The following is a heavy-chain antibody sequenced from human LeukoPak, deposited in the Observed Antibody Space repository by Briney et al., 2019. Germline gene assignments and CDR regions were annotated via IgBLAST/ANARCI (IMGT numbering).Heavy chain of an antibody. CDR2: ISYSGGTI. V-gene: IGHV3-23*01. J-gene: IGHJ4*02. Sequence: QPGGSLRLSCAVSGFTFSTSPMSWVRQAPGKGLEWVSTISYSGGTIYYSDSVKGRFTISRDNSKNTLYLQMNSLRADDTALYYCATNTYYRFFEYWGQGTLVTVSS. D-gene: IGHD3-16*02. CDR3: ATNTYYRFFEY. CDR1: GFTFSTSP.